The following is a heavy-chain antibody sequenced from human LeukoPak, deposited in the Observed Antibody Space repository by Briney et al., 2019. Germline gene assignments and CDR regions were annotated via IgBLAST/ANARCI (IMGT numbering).Heavy chain of an antibody. CDR2: IIPILGIA. Sequence: AASVKVSCKASGGTFSSYAISWVRQAPGQGLEWMGRIIPILGIANYAQKFQGRVTITADKSTSTAYMELSSLRSEDTAVYYCARQGSTRSYNWFDPWGQGTLVTVSS. J-gene: IGHJ5*02. CDR3: ARQGSTRSYNWFDP. CDR1: GGTFSSYA. D-gene: IGHD2-2*01. V-gene: IGHV1-69*04.